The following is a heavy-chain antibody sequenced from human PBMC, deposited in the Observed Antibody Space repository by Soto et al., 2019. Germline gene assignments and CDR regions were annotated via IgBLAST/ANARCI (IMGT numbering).Heavy chain of an antibody. V-gene: IGHV3-30*18. J-gene: IGHJ6*02. CDR1: GFTFSTYG. D-gene: IGHD4-17*01. Sequence: QVQLVESGGGEVQPGRSLTISCAVSGFTFSTYGMHWVRQTPGKGLEWVAVISYDGTNKFYSDSVKGRFTISRDNFKNTLTLQMNSLRADDTAVYSCAKDLQSYGDYDYYCYGMDVWGLGTRVTVSS. CDR3: AKDLQSYGDYDYYCYGMDV. CDR2: ISYDGTNK.